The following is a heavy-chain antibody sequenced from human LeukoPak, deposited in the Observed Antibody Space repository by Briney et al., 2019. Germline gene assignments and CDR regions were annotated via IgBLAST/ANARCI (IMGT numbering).Heavy chain of an antibody. D-gene: IGHD3-22*01. V-gene: IGHV3-23*01. CDR1: GFTFSSYG. Sequence: PGGSLRLSCAASGFTFSSYGMSWVRQAPGKGLEWVSAISGSGGSTYYADSVKGRFTISRDNSKNTLHLQMNSLRAEDTAVYYCAKVRDSSGYYSEWDQGTLVTVSS. J-gene: IGHJ4*02. CDR3: AKVRDSSGYYSE. CDR2: ISGSGGST.